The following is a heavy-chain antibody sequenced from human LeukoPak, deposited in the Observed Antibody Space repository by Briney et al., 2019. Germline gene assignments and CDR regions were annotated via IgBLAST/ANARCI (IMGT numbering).Heavy chain of an antibody. D-gene: IGHD1-26*01. CDR2: INSDGGTT. CDR3: SRDLRGADDY. Sequence: GGSLRLSCGASGFTFGTYWMHWVRQAPGKGLVWVSGINSDGGTTNYADSVKGRFTISRDNANNTLYLQMNSLRAEDTAVYYCSRDLRGADDYWGQGTLVTVSS. J-gene: IGHJ4*02. V-gene: IGHV3-74*01. CDR1: GFTFGTYW.